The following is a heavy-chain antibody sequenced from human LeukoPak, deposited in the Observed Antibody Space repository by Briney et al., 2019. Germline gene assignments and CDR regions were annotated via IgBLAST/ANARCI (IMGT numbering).Heavy chain of an antibody. CDR3: ASPHSIADRPDAFDI. D-gene: IGHD6-6*01. Sequence: ASVKVSCKASGYTFTGYYMHWVRQAPGQGLEWMGWINPNSGGTNYAQKFQGRVTMTRDTSISTVYMELSSLRSEDTAVYYCASPHSIADRPDAFDIWGQGTMVTVSS. CDR2: INPNSGGT. CDR1: GYTFTGYY. V-gene: IGHV1-2*02. J-gene: IGHJ3*02.